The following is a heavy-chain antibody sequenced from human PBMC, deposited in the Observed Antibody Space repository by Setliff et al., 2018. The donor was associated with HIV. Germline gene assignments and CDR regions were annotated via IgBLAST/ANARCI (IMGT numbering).Heavy chain of an antibody. Sequence: SETLSLTCAVYGGSFSAYHWSWIRQTPGKGLEWLGEINHSGSTAYNLALESRVSMSIDTSKNQVSLRLSSVTAADTGVYYCARHKDPPGSRWIFYYYYMDLWGGGTTVTVSS. CDR2: INHSGST. J-gene: IGHJ6*03. V-gene: IGHV4-34*01. D-gene: IGHD6-13*01. CDR1: GGSFSAYH. CDR3: ARHKDPPGSRWIFYYYYMDL.